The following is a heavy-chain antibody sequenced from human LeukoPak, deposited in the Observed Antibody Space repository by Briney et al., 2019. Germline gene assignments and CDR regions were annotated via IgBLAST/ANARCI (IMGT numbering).Heavy chain of an antibody. CDR3: AKGDTTWELPHDY. D-gene: IGHD1-26*01. CDR2: ISSSGSTT. J-gene: IGHJ4*02. CDR1: GFTFSSYE. V-gene: IGHV3-48*03. Sequence: GGSLRLSCAASGFTFSSYEMHWVRQAPGKGLEWVSYISSSGSTTYYADSVKGRFTISRDNSKNTLYLQMNSLRAEDTAVYYCAKGDTTWELPHDYWGQGTLVTVSS.